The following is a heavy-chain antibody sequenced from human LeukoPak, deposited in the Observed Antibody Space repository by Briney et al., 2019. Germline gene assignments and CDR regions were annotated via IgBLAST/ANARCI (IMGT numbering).Heavy chain of an antibody. V-gene: IGHV4-39*02. Sequence: PSETLSLTCTVSGGSISSSSYYWGWIRQPPGKGLEWIGSIYYSGSTYYNPSLKSRVTISVDTSKNQFSLKLSSVTAADTAVYYCAKDQGVNFFDYWGQGTLVTVSS. D-gene: IGHD2-8*01. CDR2: IYYSGST. CDR1: GGSISSSSYY. J-gene: IGHJ4*02. CDR3: AKDQGVNFFDY.